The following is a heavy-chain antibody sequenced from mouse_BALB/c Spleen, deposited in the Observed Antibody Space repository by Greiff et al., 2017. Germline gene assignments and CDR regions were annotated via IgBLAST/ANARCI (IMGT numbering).Heavy chain of an antibody. CDR3: ARRGGAWFAY. J-gene: IGHJ3*01. CDR1: GFTFSSYA. Sequence: EVQLVESGGGLVKPGGSLKLSCAASGFTFSSYAMSWVRQTPEKRLEWVATISSGGSYTYYPDSVKGRFTISRDNAKNTLYLQISSLRSEDTAMYYCARRGGAWFAYWGQGTLVTVSA. CDR2: ISSGGSYT. V-gene: IGHV5-9-3*01. D-gene: IGHD1-1*02.